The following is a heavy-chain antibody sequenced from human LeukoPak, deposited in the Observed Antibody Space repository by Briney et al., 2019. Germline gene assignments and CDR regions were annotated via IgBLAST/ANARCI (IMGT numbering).Heavy chain of an antibody. CDR3: ANVWDGDGYNYGDAFDI. D-gene: IGHD5-24*01. J-gene: IGHJ3*02. Sequence: SEALSLTCTVSGGFISSYYWSWIRQPPGKGLEGVGYIYYSGSTNYNPSLKSRVTISVDTSKNQYTLKQSSMTAADTDVYYCANVWDGDGYNYGDAFDIWGQGTMVTVSS. CDR2: IYYSGST. V-gene: IGHV4-59*01. CDR1: GGFISSYY.